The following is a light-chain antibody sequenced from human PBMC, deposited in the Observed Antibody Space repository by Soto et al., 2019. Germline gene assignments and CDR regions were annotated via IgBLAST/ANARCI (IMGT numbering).Light chain of an antibody. V-gene: IGKV3-15*01. CDR1: QSVSSN. Sequence: DIVLTQSPATLSVSPGERATLSCRASQSVSSNLAWYQQKPGQAPRLLISGASARATGIPARFSGSGSGTEFTLTISSLQSEDFAVYYCQQYYDWPITFGQGTRLEIK. J-gene: IGKJ5*01. CDR3: QQYYDWPIT. CDR2: GAS.